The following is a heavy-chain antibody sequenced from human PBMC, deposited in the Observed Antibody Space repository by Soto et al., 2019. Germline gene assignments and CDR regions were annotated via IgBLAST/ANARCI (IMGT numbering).Heavy chain of an antibody. CDR1: GFTFSSYD. CDR3: ARGLRYYDSSGYYPVPLDAFDI. J-gene: IGHJ3*02. V-gene: IGHV3-13*01. CDR2: IGTAGDT. Sequence: GGSLRLSCAVSGFTFSSYDMHWVRQATGKGLEWVSAIGTAGDTYYPGSVKGRFTISRENAKNSLYLQMNSLRAEDTAVYYCARGLRYYDSSGYYPVPLDAFDIWGQGAMVTVSS. D-gene: IGHD3-22*01.